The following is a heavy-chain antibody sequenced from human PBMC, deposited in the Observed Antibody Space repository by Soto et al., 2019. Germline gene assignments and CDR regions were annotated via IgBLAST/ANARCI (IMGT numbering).Heavy chain of an antibody. CDR1: GFTFSSYW. CDR3: ARDPGQAGTWNYFDY. Sequence: EVQLVESGGGLVPPGGSLRLSCVASGFTFSSYWMYWVRLAPGKGLVCVSRINGDGSRTSYADSVKGRFTISRDNAKNTLYLQMNSLRAEDTAVYYCARDPGQAGTWNYFDYWGQGTLVTVSS. CDR2: INGDGSRT. V-gene: IGHV3-74*01. J-gene: IGHJ4*02. D-gene: IGHD6-13*01.